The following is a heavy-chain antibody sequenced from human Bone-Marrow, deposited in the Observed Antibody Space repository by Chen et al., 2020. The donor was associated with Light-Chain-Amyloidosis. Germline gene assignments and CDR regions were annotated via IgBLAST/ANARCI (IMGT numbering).Heavy chain of an antibody. CDR1: GYSISSGYY. D-gene: IGHD3-3*01. V-gene: IGHV4-38-2*02. Sequence: QVLLQQSGPGLVKPSETLSLTCTVSGYSISSGYYWGWIRQPPGKGLEWIGSIYHSGSTYYNPSLKSRVTISVDTSKNQFSLKLSSVTAADTAVYYCAMERITIFGVPPDAFDIWGQGTMVTVSS. J-gene: IGHJ3*02. CDR2: IYHSGST. CDR3: AMERITIFGVPPDAFDI.